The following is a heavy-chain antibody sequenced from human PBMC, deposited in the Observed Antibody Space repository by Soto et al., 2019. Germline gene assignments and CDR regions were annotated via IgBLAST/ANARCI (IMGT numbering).Heavy chain of an antibody. D-gene: IGHD3-9*01. CDR3: ARALADDILTGYYRDDAFDI. J-gene: IGHJ3*02. CDR2: IYYSGST. CDR1: GGSISSSSYY. V-gene: IGHV4-39*01. Sequence: QLQLQESGPGLVKPSETLSLTCTVSGGSISSSSYYWGWIRQPPGKGLEWIGSIYYSGSTYYNPSLKSRVTISVDTSKNQFSLKVSSVTAADTAVYYCARALADDILTGYYRDDAFDIWGQGTMVTVSS.